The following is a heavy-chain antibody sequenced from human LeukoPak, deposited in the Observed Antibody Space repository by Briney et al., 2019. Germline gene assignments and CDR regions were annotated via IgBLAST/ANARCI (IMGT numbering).Heavy chain of an antibody. V-gene: IGHV1-2*02. J-gene: IGHJ5*02. CDR3: AREYSWNSNWFDP. Sequence: ASVKVSCKASGYTFTGYYMHWVRQAPGQGLEWMGWINPNSGGTNYAQNFQGRVTMTRDTSISTAYMELSRLRSDDTAVYYCAREYSWNSNWFDPWGQGTLVTVSS. CDR1: GYTFTGYY. D-gene: IGHD1-7*01. CDR2: INPNSGGT.